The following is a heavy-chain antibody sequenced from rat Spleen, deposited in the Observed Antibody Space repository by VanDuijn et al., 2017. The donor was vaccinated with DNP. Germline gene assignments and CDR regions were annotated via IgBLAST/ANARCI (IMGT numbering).Heavy chain of an antibody. D-gene: IGHD5-1*01. Sequence: EVQLVESGGGLVQPGRSLKLSCAASGFTFSDYNMAWVRQAPKKGLDWVASIISGGDRTYYRDSVKGRFIISRDNAKSTLYLQMDSLRSEDTATYYCARVQLGYYALDAWGQGTSVTVSS. CDR3: ARVQLGYYALDA. CDR2: IISGGDRT. J-gene: IGHJ4*01. CDR1: GFTFSDYN. V-gene: IGHV5S10*01.